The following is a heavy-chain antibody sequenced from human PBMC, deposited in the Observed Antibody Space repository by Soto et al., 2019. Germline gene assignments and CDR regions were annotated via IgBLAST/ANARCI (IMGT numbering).Heavy chain of an antibody. CDR2: ICPGDSDI. V-gene: IGHV5-51*01. D-gene: IGHD2-15*01. CDR3: ARQLPYGGNSYYGMDV. Sequence: PGESLKISCKGSGYSFTNYWIGWVRQMPGKGLEWMGIICPGDSDIRYSPSFQGQVTISADKSISTAYLQWSGLKASDTAIYYCARQLPYGGNSYYGMDVWGQGTTVTVSS. J-gene: IGHJ6*02. CDR1: GYSFTNYW.